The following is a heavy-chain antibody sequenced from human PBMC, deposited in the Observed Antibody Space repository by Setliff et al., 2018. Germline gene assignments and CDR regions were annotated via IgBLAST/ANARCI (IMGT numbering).Heavy chain of an antibody. J-gene: IGHJ4*02. V-gene: IGHV3-23*01. CDR2: VSVSGDNT. CDR1: GITFTSYA. CDR3: FGAGTCSY. Sequence: LRLSCVASGITFTSYAMSWVRQAPGKGLEWVSTVSVSGDNTYYVDSVKGRFTISRDNARNSLSLQMNSLRTEDTAVYYCFGAGTCSYWGQGTLVTVSS. D-gene: IGHD3-10*01.